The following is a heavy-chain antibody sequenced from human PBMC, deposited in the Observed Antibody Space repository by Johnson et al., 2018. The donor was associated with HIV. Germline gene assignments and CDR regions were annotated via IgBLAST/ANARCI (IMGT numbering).Heavy chain of an antibody. J-gene: IGHJ3*02. CDR2: ISYDGSNK. CDR1: GFTFSTYA. CDR3: ARDDSSSNGRAFDI. V-gene: IGHV3-30-3*01. Sequence: QVQLVESGGGVVQPGRSLRLPCAASGFTFSTYAMNWVRQAPGKGLEWVALISYDGSNKYYADSVKGRFTISRDNSKNTLYLQMNSLRAEDTAVYYCARDDSSSNGRAFDIWGQGTMVTVSS. D-gene: IGHD6-6*01.